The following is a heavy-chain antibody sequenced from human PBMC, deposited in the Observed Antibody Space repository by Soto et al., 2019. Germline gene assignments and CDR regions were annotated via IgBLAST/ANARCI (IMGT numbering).Heavy chain of an antibody. J-gene: IGHJ6*03. CDR2: ISGSGGST. Sequence: PGGSLRLSCAASGFTFSSYAMSWVRQAPGKGLEWVSAISGSGGSTYYADSVKGRFTISRDNSKNTLYLQMNRLRAEDTAVYYCAKVEDLDYYYMDVWGKGTTVTVSS. CDR3: AKVEDLDYYYMDV. V-gene: IGHV3-23*01. CDR1: GFTFSSYA.